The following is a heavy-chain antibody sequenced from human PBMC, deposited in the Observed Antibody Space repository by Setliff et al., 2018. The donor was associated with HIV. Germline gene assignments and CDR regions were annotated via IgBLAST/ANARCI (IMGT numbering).Heavy chain of an antibody. V-gene: IGHV1-69*13. CDR1: GDTFNSHA. CDR3: ARDSRDIVVVIAPEPEPYYYYGMDV. D-gene: IGHD2-15*01. J-gene: IGHJ6*04. Sequence: ASVKVSCKASGDTFNSHAISWVRQAPGQGLEWVGGIIPIFGTPNYAQKFKGRLTITADESTSTVYMELSSLRSEDTAVYYCARDSRDIVVVIAPEPEPYYYYGMDVWGEGTTVTVSS. CDR2: IIPIFGTP.